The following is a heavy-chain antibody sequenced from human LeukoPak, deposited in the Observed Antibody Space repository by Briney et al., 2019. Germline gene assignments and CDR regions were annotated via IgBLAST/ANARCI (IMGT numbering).Heavy chain of an antibody. V-gene: IGHV4-39*07. J-gene: IGHJ3*02. CDR2: IYYTGRT. CDR1: GGSISTSSYH. CDR3: TRSGPPACRPDAFDI. D-gene: IGHD2-2*01. Sequence: PSETLSLTCTVSGGSISTSSYHWGWIRQPPGKGLECIGAIYYTGRTYYKPSLNSRVSISVDTSKNQFSLKLSSVTAADTAVYYCTRSGPPACRPDAFDIWGQGTMATVSS.